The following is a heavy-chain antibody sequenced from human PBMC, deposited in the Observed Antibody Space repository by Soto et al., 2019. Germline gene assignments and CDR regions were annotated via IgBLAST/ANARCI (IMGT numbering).Heavy chain of an antibody. Sequence: QVQLVQSGAEVKKPGSSVKVSCKASGGTFSSYAISWVRQAPGQGLEWMGGIIPIFGTVNYAQKFQGRVTITAYESTSTAYMELSSLRSEYTAVYYCAIPPPYSSSSGYFDYWGQGTMVTVSS. V-gene: IGHV1-69*01. CDR2: IIPIFGTV. CDR1: GGTFSSYA. D-gene: IGHD6-6*01. CDR3: AIPPPYSSSSGYFDY. J-gene: IGHJ4*02.